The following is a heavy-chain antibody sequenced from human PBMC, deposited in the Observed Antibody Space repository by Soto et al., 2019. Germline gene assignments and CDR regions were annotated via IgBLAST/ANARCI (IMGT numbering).Heavy chain of an antibody. CDR2: ISSSSSTI. J-gene: IGHJ5*02. Sequence: VGSLRLSCAASGFTFSSYSMNWVRQAPGKGLEWVSYISSSSSTIYYADSVKGRFTISRDNAKNSLYLQMNSLRDEDTAVYYCARVFSHCSSTSCYRSDWFDPWGQGTLVTVSS. V-gene: IGHV3-48*02. D-gene: IGHD2-2*02. CDR1: GFTFSSYS. CDR3: ARVFSHCSSTSCYRSDWFDP.